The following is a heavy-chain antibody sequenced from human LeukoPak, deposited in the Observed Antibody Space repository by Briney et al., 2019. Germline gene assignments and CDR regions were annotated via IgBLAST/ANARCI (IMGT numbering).Heavy chain of an antibody. CDR2: IDWDDDK. Sequence: ESGPALVKPTQTLTLTCTFSGFSLSTSGMCVSWIRQPPGNALERLARIDWDDDKYYSTSLKTRLTISKDTSKNQVVLTMTNMDPVDTATYYCARTEFRYCSGGSCYRDYYFDYWGQGTLVTVSS. CDR3: ARTEFRYCSGGSCYRDYYFDY. CDR1: GFSLSTSGMC. V-gene: IGHV2-70*11. J-gene: IGHJ4*02. D-gene: IGHD2-15*01.